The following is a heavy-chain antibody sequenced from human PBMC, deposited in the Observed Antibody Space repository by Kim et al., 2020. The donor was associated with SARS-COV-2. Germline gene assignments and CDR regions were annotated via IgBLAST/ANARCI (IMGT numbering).Heavy chain of an antibody. D-gene: IGHD2-15*01. J-gene: IGHJ5*02. Sequence: YTRSLQRRVTTSVEQSTNQFALQLSSVTAADTAVYYCARVGRGHYNWFDPWGQGTLVTVSS. CDR3: ARVGRGHYNWFDP. V-gene: IGHV4-34*13.